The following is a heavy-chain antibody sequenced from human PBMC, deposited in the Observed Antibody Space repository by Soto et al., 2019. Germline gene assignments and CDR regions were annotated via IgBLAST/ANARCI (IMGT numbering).Heavy chain of an antibody. CDR3: AKNRGLFLRDGLDY. V-gene: IGHV3-74*01. CDR1: GFTFSNYW. Sequence: EVQLVESGGGLVQPGGSLRISCAASGFTFSNYWMYWVRKVPGKGLVWVSRIAADGSNTAYADSVEGRFSISRDNAKNTLYLQMNSMRHNDTAIYYCAKNRGLFLRDGLDYWGQGTLVTVSS. D-gene: IGHD1-1*01. J-gene: IGHJ1*01. CDR2: IAADGSNT.